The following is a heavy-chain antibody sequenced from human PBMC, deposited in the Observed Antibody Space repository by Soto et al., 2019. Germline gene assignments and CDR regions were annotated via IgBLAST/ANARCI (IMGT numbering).Heavy chain of an antibody. Sequence: PGGSLRLSCAASGFTFSSYAMHWVRQAPGKGLEWVAVISYDGSNKYYADSVKGRFTISRDNSKNTLYLQMNSLRAEDTAVYYCARCFSWNYDDGMDVWGQGTTVTVSS. CDR3: ARCFSWNYDDGMDV. D-gene: IGHD2-15*01. V-gene: IGHV3-30-3*01. CDR1: GFTFSSYA. J-gene: IGHJ6*02. CDR2: ISYDGSNK.